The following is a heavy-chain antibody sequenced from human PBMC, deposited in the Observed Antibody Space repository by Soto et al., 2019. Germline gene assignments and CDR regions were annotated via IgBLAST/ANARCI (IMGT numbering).Heavy chain of an antibody. Sequence: EVQLVESGGGLVQPGGSLRLSCAASGFTFRDYWMNWGRQAPGKGLEWVANIKQDGSEKYYVDSVEGRFSISRDNGKNSLSLQLNILRGEDTGLYYCVQFLTSRSVDYWGQGTLVTVSS. V-gene: IGHV3-7*01. J-gene: IGHJ4*02. CDR2: IKQDGSEK. CDR1: GFTFRDYW. D-gene: IGHD3-10*01. CDR3: VQFLTSRSVDY.